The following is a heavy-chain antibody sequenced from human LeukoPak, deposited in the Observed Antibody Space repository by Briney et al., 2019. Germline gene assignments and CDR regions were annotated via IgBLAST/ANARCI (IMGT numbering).Heavy chain of an antibody. Sequence: QPGGSLRLSCAASGFTFSSYWMHWVRQAPGKGLVWVSRINSDGSLTDYADSVKGRFTISRDNAKNTLYLQMNSLTAEDTAVYYCAKDGFYCSSTNCYLDYWGQGTLVTVSS. CDR2: INSDGSLT. D-gene: IGHD2-2*01. CDR3: AKDGFYCSSTNCYLDY. J-gene: IGHJ4*02. CDR1: GFTFSSYW. V-gene: IGHV3-74*01.